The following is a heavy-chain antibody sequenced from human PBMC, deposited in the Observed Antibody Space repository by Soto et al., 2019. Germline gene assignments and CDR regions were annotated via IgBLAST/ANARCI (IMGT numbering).Heavy chain of an antibody. CDR2: IYYSGST. V-gene: IGHV4-59*01. D-gene: IGHD2-21*02. CDR1: GGSISSYY. J-gene: IGHJ6*02. Sequence: SETLSFTCTVSGGSISSYYWSWIRQPPGKGLEWIGYIYYSGSTNYNPSLKSRVTISVDTSKNQFSLKLSSVTAADTAVYYCARSLGGDFYYGMDVWGQGTTVTVSS. CDR3: ARSLGGDFYYGMDV.